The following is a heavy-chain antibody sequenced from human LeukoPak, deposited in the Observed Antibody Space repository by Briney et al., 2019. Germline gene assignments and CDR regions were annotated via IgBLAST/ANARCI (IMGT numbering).Heavy chain of an antibody. J-gene: IGHJ5*02. CDR2: FEPISGTK. CDR1: GYPFSSYY. Sequence: ASVKVSCKTSGYPFSSYYMHWVRQAPGQGLEWMGIFEPISGTKRVAEKFQGRVNMTRDTATSTVCMELSSLRPEDTAMYYCARDKEEVAHYDWFDPWGQGTQVTVSS. CDR3: ARDKEEVAHYDWFDP. D-gene: IGHD3-16*01. V-gene: IGHV1-46*01.